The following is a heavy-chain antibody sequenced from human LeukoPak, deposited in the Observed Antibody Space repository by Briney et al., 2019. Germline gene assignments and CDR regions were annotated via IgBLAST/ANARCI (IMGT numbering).Heavy chain of an antibody. Sequence: GGSLRLSCAASGFTFSSYGMHWVRQAPGKGLEWVAVIWYDGSNKYYADSVKGRFTISRDNSKITLYLQMNSLRAEDTAVYYCACDYGDYHEYFQHWGQGTLVTVSS. J-gene: IGHJ1*01. V-gene: IGHV3-33*01. CDR3: ACDYGDYHEYFQH. CDR2: IWYDGSNK. CDR1: GFTFSSYG. D-gene: IGHD4-17*01.